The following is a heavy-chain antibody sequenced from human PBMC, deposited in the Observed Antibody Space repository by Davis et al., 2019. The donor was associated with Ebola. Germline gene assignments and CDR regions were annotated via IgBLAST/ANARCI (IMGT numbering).Heavy chain of an antibody. CDR2: ISFDGNNK. J-gene: IGHJ6*02. Sequence: PGGSLRLSCVASGFTFSRYGIQWVRQAPGKGLEWVAVISFDGNNKYYADSVKGRFTISRDNSINTLYLQMNTLRAEDTAVYYCAKTDRRFDYVWGGYRNTEFTFHYYGMDVWGQGTTVTVSS. CDR1: GFTFSRYG. D-gene: IGHD3-16*02. CDR3: AKTDRRFDYVWGGYRNTEFTFHYYGMDV. V-gene: IGHV3-30*18.